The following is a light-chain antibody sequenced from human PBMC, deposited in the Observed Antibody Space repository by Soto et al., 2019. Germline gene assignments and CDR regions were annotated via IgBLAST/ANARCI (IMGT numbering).Light chain of an antibody. Sequence: DIQMTQSPSTLSASLGDRVTITCRASQSISSWLAWYQQKPGKAPKLLIYDAFSLESGVPSRFSGSGSGTEFTLTISSLQPDDFATYYCQQYNSYSPYTLGQGTKVDIK. CDR3: QQYNSYSPYT. J-gene: IGKJ2*01. V-gene: IGKV1-5*01. CDR1: QSISSW. CDR2: DAF.